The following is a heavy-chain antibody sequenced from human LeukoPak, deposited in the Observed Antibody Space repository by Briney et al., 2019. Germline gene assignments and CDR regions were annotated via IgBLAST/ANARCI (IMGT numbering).Heavy chain of an antibody. CDR3: ARALYSGYDNYYYYYGMDV. V-gene: IGHV1-18*01. Sequence: ASVKVSCKASGYTFTSYGISWVRQAPGQGLEWMGWISAYNGNTNYAQKLQGRVTMTTDTSTSTAYMELSSLRSEDTAVYYCARALYSGYDNYYYYYGMDVWGQGTTVTVSS. CDR2: ISAYNGNT. CDR1: GYTFTSYG. J-gene: IGHJ6*02. D-gene: IGHD5-12*01.